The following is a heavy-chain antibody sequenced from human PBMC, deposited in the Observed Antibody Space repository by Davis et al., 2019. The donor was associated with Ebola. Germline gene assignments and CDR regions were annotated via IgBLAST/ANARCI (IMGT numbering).Heavy chain of an antibody. CDR1: GFTFSDYD. CDR3: AKSAVVSEFYYYYYGMDV. V-gene: IGHV3-23*01. CDR2: ISGSGGST. Sequence: ESLMTSCAVSGFTFSDYDMHWVRQAPGKGLEWVSAISGSGGSTYYADSVKGRFTISRDNSKNTLNLQMNSLRAEDTAVYYCAKSAVVSEFYYYYYGMDVWGQGTTVTVSS. J-gene: IGHJ6*02. D-gene: IGHD2-15*01.